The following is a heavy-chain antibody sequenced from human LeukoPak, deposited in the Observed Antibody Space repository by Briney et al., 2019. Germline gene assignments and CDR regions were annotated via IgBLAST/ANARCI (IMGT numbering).Heavy chain of an antibody. V-gene: IGHV1-69*01. CDR3: ARAYYDILTGPQDYYYYGMDV. CDR1: GGTFSSYA. D-gene: IGHD3-9*01. CDR2: IIPIFGTA. J-gene: IGHJ6*04. Sequence: GSSVKVSCKASGGTFSSYAISWVRQAPGQGLEWMGGIIPIFGTANYAQKFQGRVTITADESTSTAYMELSSLRPEDTAVYYCARAYYDILTGPQDYYYYGMDVWDKGTTVTVSS.